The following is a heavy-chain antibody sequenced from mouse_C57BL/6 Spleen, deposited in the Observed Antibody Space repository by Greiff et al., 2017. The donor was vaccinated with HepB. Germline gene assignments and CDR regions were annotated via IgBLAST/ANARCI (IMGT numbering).Heavy chain of an antibody. V-gene: IGHV5-9*01. D-gene: IGHD2-3*01. CDR2: ISGGGGNT. J-gene: IGHJ2*01. Sequence: EVQRVESGGGLVKPGGSLKLSCAASGFTFSSYTMSWVRQTPEKRLEWVATISGGGGNTYYPDSVKGRFTISRDNAKNTLYLQMSSLRSEDTALYYCARQGGYYVDYFDYWGQGTTLTVSS. CDR3: ARQGGYYVDYFDY. CDR1: GFTFSSYT.